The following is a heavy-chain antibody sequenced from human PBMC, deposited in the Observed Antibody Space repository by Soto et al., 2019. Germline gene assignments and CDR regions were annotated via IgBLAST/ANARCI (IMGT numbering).Heavy chain of an antibody. D-gene: IGHD6-19*01. CDR2: INPNSGGT. Sequence: ASVKVSCKASGYTFTGYYMHWVRQAPGQGLEWMGWINPNSGGTNYAQKFQGWVTMTRDTSISTAYMELSRLRSDDTAVYYCARDAKGAVAGLFDYWGQGTLVTVSS. CDR1: GYTFTGYY. J-gene: IGHJ4*02. CDR3: ARDAKGAVAGLFDY. V-gene: IGHV1-2*04.